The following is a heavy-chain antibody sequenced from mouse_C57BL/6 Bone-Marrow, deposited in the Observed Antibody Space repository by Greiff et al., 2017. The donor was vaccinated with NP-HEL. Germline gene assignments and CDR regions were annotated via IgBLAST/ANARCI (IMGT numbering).Heavy chain of an antibody. CDR3: ARERLYYGSSFYAMDY. J-gene: IGHJ4*01. D-gene: IGHD1-1*01. CDR2: IDPSDSYT. V-gene: IGHV1-59*01. Sequence: VQLQQPGAELVRPGTSVKLSCKASGYTFTSYWMHWVKQRPGQGLEWIGVIDPSDSYTNYNQKFKGKATLTVDTSSSTAYMQLSSLTSEDSAVYYCARERLYYGSSFYAMDYWGQGTSVTVSS. CDR1: GYTFTSYW.